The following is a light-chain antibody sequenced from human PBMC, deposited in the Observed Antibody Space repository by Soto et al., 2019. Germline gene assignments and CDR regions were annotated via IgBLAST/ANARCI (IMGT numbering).Light chain of an antibody. V-gene: IGKV3-15*01. Sequence: EIMMTQSAATLSVSPGERATLSCRASQSISGNLAWYQQKPGQAPGLLIYAASTRATGIPARFSGSGSGTEFTLTISSLQSEDFAVYYCQQYNNWPRTFGQGTKV. CDR1: QSISGN. J-gene: IGKJ1*01. CDR2: AAS. CDR3: QQYNNWPRT.